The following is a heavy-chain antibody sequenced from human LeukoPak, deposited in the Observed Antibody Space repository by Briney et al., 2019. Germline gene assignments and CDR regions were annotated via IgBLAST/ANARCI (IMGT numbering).Heavy chain of an antibody. CDR1: GFTFSSSW. CDR3: ARGSSIWFAY. CDR2: IDSDGSHT. V-gene: IGHV3-74*01. Sequence: GGSLRLSCAASGFTFSSSWMHWVRQAPGKGLVWVSRIDSDGSHTTYADSVKGRFTVSRDNAKNTLYLQMNSLRAEDTAVYYCARGSSIWFAYWGQGTLVTVSS. J-gene: IGHJ4*02. D-gene: IGHD6-13*01.